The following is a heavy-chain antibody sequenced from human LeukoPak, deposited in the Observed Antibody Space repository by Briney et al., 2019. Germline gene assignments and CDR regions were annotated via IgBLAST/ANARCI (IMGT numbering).Heavy chain of an antibody. V-gene: IGHV3-74*01. CDR1: GFTFSSYW. CDR3: ARDSSGYYPNFDY. J-gene: IGHJ4*02. D-gene: IGHD3-22*01. Sequence: HAGGSLRLSCAASGFTFSSYWMPWVRPAPGKGLVWVSRINSDGSSTSYAYSVKGQFTISRDNAKNTLYLQMNSLRAEDTAVYYCARDSSGYYPNFDYWGQGTLVTVSS. CDR2: INSDGSST.